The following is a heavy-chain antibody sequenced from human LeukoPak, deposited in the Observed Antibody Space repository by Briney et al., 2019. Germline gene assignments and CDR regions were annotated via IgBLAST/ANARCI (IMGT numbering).Heavy chain of an antibody. CDR3: ARAGTYYYDSSGYYIFDY. Sequence: SETLSLTCTVSGGSISSSSYYWGWIRQPPGKGLEWIGSIYYSGSTYYNPSLKSRVTISVDTSKNQFSLKLSSVTAAGTAVYYCARAGTYYYDSSGYYIFDYWGQGTLVTVSS. CDR2: IYYSGST. J-gene: IGHJ4*02. V-gene: IGHV4-39*01. CDR1: GGSISSSSYY. D-gene: IGHD3-22*01.